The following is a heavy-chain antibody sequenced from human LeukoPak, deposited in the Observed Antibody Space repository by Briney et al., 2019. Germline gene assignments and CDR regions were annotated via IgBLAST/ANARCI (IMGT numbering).Heavy chain of an antibody. CDR3: AKKRRIAAAELDY. D-gene: IGHD6-13*01. CDR1: GFPFSGYS. J-gene: IGHJ4*02. Sequence: PGGSLRLSCAASGFPFSGYSLTWVRQAPGKGLEWISYISSSNTIYYADSVKGRFTISRDNAKNSLYLQMNSLTAEDTAVYYCAKKRRIAAAELDYWGQGTLVTVSS. V-gene: IGHV3-48*04. CDR2: ISSSNTI.